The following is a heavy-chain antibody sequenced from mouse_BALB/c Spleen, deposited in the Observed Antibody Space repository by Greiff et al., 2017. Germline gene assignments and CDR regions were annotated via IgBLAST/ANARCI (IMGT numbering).Heavy chain of an antibody. CDR2: IRSKSNNYAT. CDR3: VRDYRYAMDY. Sequence: GGGLVQPKGSLKLSCAASGFTFNTNAMNWVRQAPGKGLEWVARIRSKSNNYATYYADSVKDRFTISRDDSQSMLYLQMNNLKTEDTAMYYCVRDYRYAMDYWGQGTSVTVSS. J-gene: IGHJ4*01. CDR1: GFTFNTNA. V-gene: IGHV10S3*01.